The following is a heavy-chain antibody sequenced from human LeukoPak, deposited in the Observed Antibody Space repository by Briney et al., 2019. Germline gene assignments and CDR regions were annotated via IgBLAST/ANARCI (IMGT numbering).Heavy chain of an antibody. Sequence: GSSVKVSCKASGGTFSSYAISWVRQAPGQGLEWMGGIIPIFGTANYAQKFQGRVTITADESTSTAYMELSSLRSEDTAVYYCATRPVVKGGYYFDYWGQGTLVTVSS. J-gene: IGHJ4*02. D-gene: IGHD4-23*01. CDR3: ATRPVVKGGYYFDY. V-gene: IGHV1-69*01. CDR1: GGTFSSYA. CDR2: IIPIFGTA.